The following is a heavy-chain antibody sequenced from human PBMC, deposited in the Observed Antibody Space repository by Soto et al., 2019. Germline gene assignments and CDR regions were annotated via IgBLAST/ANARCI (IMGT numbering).Heavy chain of an antibody. CDR3: ARDMVVVPAAILGYYGMDV. CDR2: INPSGGST. Sequence: ASGKVSCKASGYTFTSYYMHWVRQAPGQGLEWMGIINPSGGSTSYAQKFQGRVTMTRDTSTSTVYMELSSLRSEDTAVYYCARDMVVVPAAILGYYGMDVWGQGTTVTVSS. D-gene: IGHD2-2*01. V-gene: IGHV1-46*01. J-gene: IGHJ6*02. CDR1: GYTFTSYY.